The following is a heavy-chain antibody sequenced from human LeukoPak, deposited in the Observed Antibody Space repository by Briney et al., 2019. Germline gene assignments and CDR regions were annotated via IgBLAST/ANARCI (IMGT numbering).Heavy chain of an antibody. V-gene: IGHV1-69*05. J-gene: IGHJ4*02. CDR2: IIPIFGTA. CDR3: AGLGVRTMTFDY. Sequence: ASVKVSCKASGGTFSSYAIGWVRQAPGQGLEWMGRIIPIFGTANYAQKFQGRVTITTDESTSTAYMELSSLRSEDTAVYYCAGLGVRTMTFDYWGQGTLVTVSS. D-gene: IGHD3-22*01. CDR1: GGTFSSYA.